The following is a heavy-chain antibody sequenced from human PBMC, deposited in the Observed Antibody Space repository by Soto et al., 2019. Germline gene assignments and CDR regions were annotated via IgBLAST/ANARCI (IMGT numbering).Heavy chain of an antibody. CDR3: ARPGYRQNRFDP. V-gene: IGHV4-39*01. J-gene: IGHJ5*02. CDR1: GVSISSSSYY. D-gene: IGHD5-18*01. CDR2: IYYSGST. Sequence: AETLSLTCTVSGVSISSSSYYWGGIGQPPGKGLEWIGSIYYSGSTYYNPSLKSRVTISVDTSKKQFSLKLSSVTAADTAVYYCARPGYRQNRFDPWGQGNLVTVSS.